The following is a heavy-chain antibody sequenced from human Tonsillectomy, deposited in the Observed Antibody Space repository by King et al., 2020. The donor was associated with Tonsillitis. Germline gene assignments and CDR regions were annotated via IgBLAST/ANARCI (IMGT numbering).Heavy chain of an antibody. J-gene: IGHJ6*03. Sequence: VQLVESGGGVVQPGRSLRLSCAASRFTFSSYGMHWVRQAPGKGLDWVAVIWYDGSSKYYADSVKGRFTTSRDNSKNTLHLQMNSLRAEDTAVYYCARGLYYGSGSYPYYMDVWGKGTTVTVSS. CDR1: RFTFSSYG. CDR2: IWYDGSSK. CDR3: ARGLYYGSGSYPYYMDV. V-gene: IGHV3-33*01. D-gene: IGHD3-10*01.